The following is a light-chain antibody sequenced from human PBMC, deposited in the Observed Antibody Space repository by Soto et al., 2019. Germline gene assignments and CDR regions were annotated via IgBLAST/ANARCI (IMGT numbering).Light chain of an antibody. CDR1: QGISNY. V-gene: IGKV1-27*01. Sequence: DIQMTQSPSSLSASVGDRVTITCRASQGISNYLAWYQQKPGKVPKLLISAASTSQSGVPSRFSGSGSETDFTLTISSLHPEDVATYYCQKYNSAPRTFGQGTKVEIK. CDR2: AAS. J-gene: IGKJ1*01. CDR3: QKYNSAPRT.